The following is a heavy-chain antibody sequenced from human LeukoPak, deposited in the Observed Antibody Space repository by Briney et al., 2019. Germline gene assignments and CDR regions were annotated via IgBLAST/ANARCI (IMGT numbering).Heavy chain of an antibody. J-gene: IGHJ4*02. CDR3: AKDHYWSIDY. CDR1: GFTFRTYW. D-gene: IGHD3-3*01. Sequence: PGGSLRLSCAVSGFTFRTYWMHWVRQVPGEGLVWVSRINEDGSITNYADSVKGRFSISSDNAKNTLYLQMNSLRAEDTGVYYCAKDHYWSIDYWGRGTLVTVPS. V-gene: IGHV3-74*01. CDR2: INEDGSIT.